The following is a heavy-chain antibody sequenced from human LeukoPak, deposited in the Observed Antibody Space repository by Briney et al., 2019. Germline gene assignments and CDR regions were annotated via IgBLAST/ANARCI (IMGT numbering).Heavy chain of an antibody. CDR2: ISYDGSNY. V-gene: IGHV3-30*04. J-gene: IGHJ4*02. Sequence: GGSLRLSCAASGFTFSSFTLHWVRQAPGKGLEWVALISYDGSNYYYADSVKGRFTISRDNSKNTPHLLMNGLRAEDTAVYYCTAGAYSSSWYAYWGQGTLVTVSS. D-gene: IGHD6-13*01. CDR1: GFTFSSFT. CDR3: TAGAYSSSWYAY.